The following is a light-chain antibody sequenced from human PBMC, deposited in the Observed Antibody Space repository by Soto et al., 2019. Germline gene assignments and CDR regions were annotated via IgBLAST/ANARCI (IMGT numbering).Light chain of an antibody. J-gene: IGLJ1*01. CDR3: QSYGTSLSGLYV. CDR2: DSN. CDR1: SSNIGAGRD. V-gene: IGLV1-40*03. Sequence: QAVVTQPPSVSGAPGQRVTISCTGSSSNIGAGRDVHWYRQLPGAASKFLISDSNHRPSGVPDRFSVSKSGASASLAITGLRAEDEGDYFCQSYGTSLSGLYVFGTGTKVTVL.